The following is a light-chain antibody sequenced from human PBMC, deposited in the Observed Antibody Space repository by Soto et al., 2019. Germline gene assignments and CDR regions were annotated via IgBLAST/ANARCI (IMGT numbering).Light chain of an antibody. V-gene: IGKV3-20*01. CDR2: GAS. Sequence: EIVLTQSPGTLSLSPGERATLSCSASHSVSTNYLAWYQQKPGQAPRLLIYGASSRATGIPDRFSGSGSGTDFTLTIRRLEPEDFAVYYCQQYGSSYPGTFGQGTKVDI. CDR1: HSVSTNY. J-gene: IGKJ1*01. CDR3: QQYGSSYPGT.